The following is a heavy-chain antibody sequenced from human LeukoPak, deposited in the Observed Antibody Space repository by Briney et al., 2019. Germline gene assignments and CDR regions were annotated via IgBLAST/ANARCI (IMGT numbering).Heavy chain of an antibody. CDR2: ISSSSSYI. CDR3: ARDEGPGVGYYDYVWGSYRPYDY. V-gene: IGHV3-21*01. Sequence: GGSLRLSCAASGFTFSSYSMNWVRQAPGKGLEWVSSISSSSSYIYYADSVMGRFTISRDNAKNSLYLQMNSLRAEDTAVYYCARDEGPGVGYYDYVWGSYRPYDYWGQGTLVTVSS. CDR1: GFTFSSYS. J-gene: IGHJ4*02. D-gene: IGHD3-16*02.